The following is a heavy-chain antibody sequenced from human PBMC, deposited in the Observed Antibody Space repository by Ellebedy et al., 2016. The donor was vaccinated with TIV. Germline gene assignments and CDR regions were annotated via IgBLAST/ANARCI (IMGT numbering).Heavy chain of an antibody. Sequence: GGSLRLXXSAYGFNIGAHYMSWVRQAPGKGLEWVSVISGDADATFHADSVKGRFAISRDNSKNTLYLQMDSLRAEDTALYYCVKETSVWGRGILVTVSS. V-gene: IGHV3-23*01. CDR1: GFNIGAHY. CDR3: VKETSV. CDR2: ISGDADAT. J-gene: IGHJ4*02.